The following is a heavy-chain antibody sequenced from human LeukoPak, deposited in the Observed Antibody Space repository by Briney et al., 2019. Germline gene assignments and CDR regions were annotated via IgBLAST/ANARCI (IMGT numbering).Heavy chain of an antibody. CDR1: GFTFGDYA. CDR2: IRGKAYGGTT. J-gene: IGHJ5*02. Sequence: GSLRLSCTASGFTFGDYAMSWVRQAPGKGLEWVGFIRGKAYGGTTEYAASVKGRFTISRDDSKSIAYLQMNSLKTEDTAVYYCTRDGVPYYYDSSGYFSWFDPWGQGTLVTVSS. D-gene: IGHD3-22*01. CDR3: TRDGVPYYYDSSGYFSWFDP. V-gene: IGHV3-49*04.